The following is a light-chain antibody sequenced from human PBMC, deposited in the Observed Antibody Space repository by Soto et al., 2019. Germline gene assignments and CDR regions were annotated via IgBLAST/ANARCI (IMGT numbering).Light chain of an antibody. Sequence: QSVLTQPASVSGSPGQSITISCTGTSSDVGAYNYGSWYQQQSGKAPKLLIHEVSSRPAGVSDRFSGSKSGNTASLTISGLQAEDEADYYCSAFATSRAYVFGIGTKVTVL. CDR1: SSDVGAYNY. CDR3: SAFATSRAYV. J-gene: IGLJ1*01. CDR2: EVS. V-gene: IGLV2-14*01.